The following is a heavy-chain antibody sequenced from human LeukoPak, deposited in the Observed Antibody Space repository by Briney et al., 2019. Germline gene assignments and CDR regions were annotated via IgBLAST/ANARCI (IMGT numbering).Heavy chain of an antibody. CDR1: GFTFSSYS. V-gene: IGHV3-48*04. CDR2: ISSSSSTI. D-gene: IGHD3-10*01. Sequence: GGSLRLSCAASGFTFSSYSMNWVRQAPGKGLEWVSYISSSSSTIYYADSVKGRFTISRDNAKNSLYLQMNSLRAEDTAVYYCARDDGSGSYYSFLDYWGQGTLVTVSS. CDR3: ARDDGSGSYYSFLDY. J-gene: IGHJ4*02.